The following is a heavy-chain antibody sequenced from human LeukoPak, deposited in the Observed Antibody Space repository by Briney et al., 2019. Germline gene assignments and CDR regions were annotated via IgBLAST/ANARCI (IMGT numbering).Heavy chain of an antibody. CDR1: GFTFSSYW. J-gene: IGHJ4*02. D-gene: IGHD3-22*01. Sequence: GGSLRLSCAASGFTFSSYWMSWVRQARGKGLEWVANIKQDGSEKYYVDSVKGRFTISRDNAKNSLYLQMNSLRAEDTAVYYCARDLWAYYYDSSGYYYGYWGQGTLVTVSS. V-gene: IGHV3-7*01. CDR2: IKQDGSEK. CDR3: ARDLWAYYYDSSGYYYGY.